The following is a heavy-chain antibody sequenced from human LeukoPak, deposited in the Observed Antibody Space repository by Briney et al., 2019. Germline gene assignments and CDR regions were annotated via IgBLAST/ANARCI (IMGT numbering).Heavy chain of an antibody. CDR2: ISYDGSNK. CDR3: AKAAYGSESYYDPFDY. CDR1: GFTFSRYG. Sequence: QPGGSLRLSCAASGFTFSRYGMHWVRQAPGKGLEWVAVISYDGSNKYYGDSVKGRFTISRDNSKNTLYLQMNSLRAEDTAVYYCAKAAYGSESYYDPFDYWGQGTLVTVSS. D-gene: IGHD3-10*01. J-gene: IGHJ4*02. V-gene: IGHV3-30*18.